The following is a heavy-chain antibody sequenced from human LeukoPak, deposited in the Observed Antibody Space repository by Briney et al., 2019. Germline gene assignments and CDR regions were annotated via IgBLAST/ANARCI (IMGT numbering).Heavy chain of an antibody. D-gene: IGHD3-3*01. V-gene: IGHV4-4*07. CDR1: GGSISSYY. CDR2: TYTSGST. Sequence: SETLSLTCTVSGGSISSYYWSWIRQPAGKGLEWIGRTYTSGSTNYNPSLKSRVTMSVDTSKNQFSLKLSSVTAADTAVYYCARERGEWPYYYYMDVWGKGTTVTISS. J-gene: IGHJ6*03. CDR3: ARERGEWPYYYYMDV.